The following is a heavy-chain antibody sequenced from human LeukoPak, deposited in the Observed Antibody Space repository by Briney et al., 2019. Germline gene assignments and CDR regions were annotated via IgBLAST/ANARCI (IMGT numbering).Heavy chain of an antibody. D-gene: IGHD3-10*01. CDR1: GFTFSSYA. CDR2: ISGSGGST. J-gene: IGHJ4*02. CDR3: AEFFGRSFTPYYFDY. Sequence: GGSLRLSCAASGFTFSSYAMSWVRQAPGKGLEWVSAISGSGGSTYYADSVKGRFTISRDNSKNTLYLQMNSLRAEDTAVYYCAEFFGRSFTPYYFDYWGQGTLATVSS. V-gene: IGHV3-23*01.